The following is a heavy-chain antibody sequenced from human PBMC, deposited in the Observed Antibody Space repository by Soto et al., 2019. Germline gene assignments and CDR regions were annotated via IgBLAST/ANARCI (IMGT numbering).Heavy chain of an antibody. CDR3: ARGSVVQYWYFDL. CDR1: GGSVSSYY. V-gene: IGHV4-59*02. J-gene: IGHJ2*01. D-gene: IGHD2-15*01. Sequence: SETLSLTCTVSGGSVSSYYWSWIRQPPGKELEWIGYIYYRGSPDYNPSLKSRVTISLDTSKNQFSLKLGSVTAADTAVYYCARGSVVQYWYFDLWGRGTLVTVSS. CDR2: IYYRGSP.